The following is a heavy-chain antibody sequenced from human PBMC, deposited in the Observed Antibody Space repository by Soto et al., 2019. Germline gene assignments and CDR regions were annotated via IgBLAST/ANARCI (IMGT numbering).Heavy chain of an antibody. CDR1: GFTFSSYS. D-gene: IGHD3-3*01. Sequence: GGSLRLSCAASGFTFSSYSMNWVRQAPGKGLEWVSYISSSSSTIYYADSVKGRFTISRDNAKNSLYLQMNSLRDEDTAVYYCARCSPIFGVVITGAPFDYWGQGTLVTVSS. CDR2: ISSSSSTI. J-gene: IGHJ4*02. V-gene: IGHV3-48*02. CDR3: ARCSPIFGVVITGAPFDY.